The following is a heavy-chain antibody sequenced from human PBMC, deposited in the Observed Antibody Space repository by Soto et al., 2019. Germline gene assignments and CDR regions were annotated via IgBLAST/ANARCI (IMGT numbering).Heavy chain of an antibody. Sequence: ASVKVSCKATGYSFTGYYMHWVRQAPGQGLEGMGRINPNSGGTKYAQNFQGRVSMTRDTSISTAYMELSRLRFDDTAVYYCASLGGGPVQDYNYGMDVWGQGTTVTVSS. D-gene: IGHD3-10*01. J-gene: IGHJ6*02. CDR3: ASLGGGPVQDYNYGMDV. CDR2: INPNSGGT. CDR1: GYSFTGYY. V-gene: IGHV1-2*02.